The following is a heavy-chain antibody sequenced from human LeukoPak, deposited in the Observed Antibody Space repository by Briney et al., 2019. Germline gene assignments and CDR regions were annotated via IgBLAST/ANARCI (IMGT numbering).Heavy chain of an antibody. CDR2: INDGGGYT. Sequence: GGSLRLSCAASGLTFSSYVMSWVRQAPGKGLEWVSGINDGGGYTYYADSVKGRFTISRDNSKNTLYLQMNSLRAEDTAVYYCAAAGTPFDYWGQGTLVTVSS. CDR3: AAAGTPFDY. CDR1: GLTFSSYV. D-gene: IGHD6-13*01. V-gene: IGHV3-23*01. J-gene: IGHJ4*02.